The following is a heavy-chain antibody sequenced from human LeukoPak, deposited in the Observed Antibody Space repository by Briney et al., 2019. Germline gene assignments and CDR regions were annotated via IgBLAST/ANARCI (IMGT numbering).Heavy chain of an antibody. D-gene: IGHD5-24*01. J-gene: IGHJ4*02. Sequence: GGSLRLSCAASGFTFSSYAMHWVRQAPGKGLEWVAVISYDGSNKYYADSVKGRFTISRDNSKNTLYLQMNSLRAEDTAVYYCARDFDGYNNLPTGYWGQGTLVTVSS. CDR3: ARDFDGYNNLPTGY. CDR1: GFTFSSYA. V-gene: IGHV3-30-3*01. CDR2: ISYDGSNK.